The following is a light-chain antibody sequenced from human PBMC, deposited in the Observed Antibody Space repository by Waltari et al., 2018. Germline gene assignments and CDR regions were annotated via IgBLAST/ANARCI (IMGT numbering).Light chain of an antibody. V-gene: IGLV1-44*01. CDR2: SDN. Sequence: QSVLTQPPSASGTPGQRVTLSCSGSTSTIGGNPATCYVQLQGTAPKLPIHSDNQRPSGVPDRVSGSKSGTSASLAISGLRSEDEADYYCATWDDSLNVRVFGGGTKLTVL. CDR1: TSTIGGNP. J-gene: IGLJ3*02. CDR3: ATWDDSLNVRV.